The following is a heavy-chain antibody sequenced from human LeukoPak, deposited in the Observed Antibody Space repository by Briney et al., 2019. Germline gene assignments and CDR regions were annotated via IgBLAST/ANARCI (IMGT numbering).Heavy chain of an antibody. CDR3: ARDLMDIAVVPAAMDY. CDR2: ISAYNGNT. CDR1: GYTFTSYG. Sequence: ASVKVSCKASGYTFTSYGISWVRQAPGQGLEWMGWISAYNGNTNYAQKLQGRVTMTTDTSTSTAYMELRSLRSDDTAVYYCARDLMDIAVVPAAMDYWGQGTLVTVSS. V-gene: IGHV1-18*01. D-gene: IGHD2-2*03. J-gene: IGHJ4*02.